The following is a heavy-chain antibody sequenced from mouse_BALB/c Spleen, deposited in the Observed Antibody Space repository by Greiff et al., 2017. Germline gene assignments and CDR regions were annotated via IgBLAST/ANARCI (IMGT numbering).Heavy chain of an antibody. Sequence: DVQLVESGAGLVQPGGSLKLSCAASGFTFSDYGMAWVRQAPGKGPEWVAFISNLAYSIYYADTVTGRFTISRGNAKNTLYLEMSSLRSEDTAMYYWAREIYEGDYPFAYWGEGTMVTVSA. J-gene: IGHJ3*01. V-gene: IGHV5-15*02. CDR3: AREIYEGDYPFAY. CDR1: GFTFSDYG. D-gene: IGHD2-3*01. CDR2: ISNLAYSI.